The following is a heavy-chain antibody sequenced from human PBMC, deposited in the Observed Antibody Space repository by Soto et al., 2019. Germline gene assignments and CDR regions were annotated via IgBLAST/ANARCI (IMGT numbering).Heavy chain of an antibody. D-gene: IGHD3-22*01. J-gene: IGHJ3*02. CDR3: AKDRTITMIVVPHAFDI. V-gene: IGHV3-23*01. CDR2: ISGSGGST. CDR1: GFTSSSYA. Sequence: EVQLLESGGGLVQPGGSLRLSCAASGFTSSSYAMSWVRQAPGKGLEWVSCISGSGGSTYYADSVKGRFTISRDNSKNTLYLQMNSLRAEDTAVYYCAKDRTITMIVVPHAFDIWGQGTMVTVSS.